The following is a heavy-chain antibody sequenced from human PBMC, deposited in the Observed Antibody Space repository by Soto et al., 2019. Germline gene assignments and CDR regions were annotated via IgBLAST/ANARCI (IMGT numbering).Heavy chain of an antibody. Sequence: TSEILSLTCTVSGGSISSSIYYWGWIRQPPGKGLEWIGSIYYSGSTYYNPSLKSRVTISVDTSKNQFSLKLSSVTAADTAVYYCARRGSGSYSDYWGQGTLVTVS. V-gene: IGHV4-39*01. CDR1: GGSISSSIYY. CDR2: IYYSGST. CDR3: ARRGSGSYSDY. D-gene: IGHD3-10*01. J-gene: IGHJ4*02.